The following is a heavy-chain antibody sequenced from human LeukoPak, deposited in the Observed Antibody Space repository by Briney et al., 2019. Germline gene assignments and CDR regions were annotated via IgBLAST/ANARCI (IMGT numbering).Heavy chain of an antibody. J-gene: IGHJ6*02. CDR1: GGSISSSSYY. D-gene: IGHD3-9*01. Sequence: SETLSLTCTVSGGSISSSSYYWGWIRQPPGKGLEWIGSIYYSGSTYYNPSLKSRVTISVDTSKNQFSLKLSSVTAADTAVYYCHWLFPKNYYYYYGMDVWGQGTTVTVSS. CDR3: HWLFPKNYYYYYGMDV. V-gene: IGHV4-39*01. CDR2: IYYSGST.